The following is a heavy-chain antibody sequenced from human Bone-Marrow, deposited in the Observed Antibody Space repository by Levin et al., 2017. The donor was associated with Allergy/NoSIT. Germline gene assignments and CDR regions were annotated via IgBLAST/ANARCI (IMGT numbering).Heavy chain of an antibody. CDR2: ITSSGDTI. V-gene: IGHV3-48*02. CDR3: AREASSGWKDVFDL. Sequence: GESLKISCAASQFTFSTYSMNWVRQAPGKGLEWVSYITSSGDTIYYADSVKGRFTISRDNAKNSLFLQMNSLRDEDTSLYYCAREASSGWKDVFDLWGQGTMVIVSS. J-gene: IGHJ3*01. D-gene: IGHD6-19*01. CDR1: QFTFSTYS.